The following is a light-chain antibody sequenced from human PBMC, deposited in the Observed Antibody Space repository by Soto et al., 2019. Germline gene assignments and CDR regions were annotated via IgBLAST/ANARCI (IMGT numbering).Light chain of an antibody. CDR2: HAS. J-gene: IGKJ4*01. Sequence: AIQLTQSPASLAAAVGDRVTIACRASQDINSALAWYQQKPGLPPNLLIYHASNLESGVPSRFSGSGSGTDFALTISSLQPEDFATYFCQQFNSYPLSFSGGTKVVIK. V-gene: IGKV1-13*02. CDR1: QDINSA. CDR3: QQFNSYPLS.